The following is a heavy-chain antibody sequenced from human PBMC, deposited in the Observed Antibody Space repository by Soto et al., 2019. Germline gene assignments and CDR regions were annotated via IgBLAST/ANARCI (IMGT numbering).Heavy chain of an antibody. CDR2: IYYSGST. CDR3: ASGLSIFGVVIRYFDY. J-gene: IGHJ4*02. Sequence: QVQLQESGPGLVKPSQTLSLTCTVSGGSISSGGYYWSWIRQHPGKGLEWIGYIYYSGSTHYNPYLKRRVTLSVDTSKNQFSLKLSSVTAADTAVYYCASGLSIFGVVIRYFDYWGQGTLVSVSS. D-gene: IGHD3-3*01. V-gene: IGHV4-31*03. CDR1: GGSISSGGYY.